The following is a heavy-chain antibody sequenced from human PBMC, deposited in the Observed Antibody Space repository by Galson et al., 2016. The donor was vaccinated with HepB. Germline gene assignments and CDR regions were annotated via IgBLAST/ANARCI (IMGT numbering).Heavy chain of an antibody. J-gene: IGHJ4*02. CDR1: RYTFTTYW. D-gene: IGHD4-17*01. V-gene: IGHV1-46*01. Sequence: SVKVSCKASRYTFTTYWMHWVRQAPGQGLEWVGVINPSGGGTSYAQKFQGRVSMTSGTSTSTVYMQLISLRSEDTAVYYCAGPFYGEYYYFDYWGQGTLVIVSS. CDR3: AGPFYGEYYYFDY. CDR2: INPSGGGT.